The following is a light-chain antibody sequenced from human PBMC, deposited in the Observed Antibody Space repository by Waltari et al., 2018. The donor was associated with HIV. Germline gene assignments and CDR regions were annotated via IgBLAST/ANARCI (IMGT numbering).Light chain of an antibody. CDR2: PDT. CDR3: QSADLSGTYWV. V-gene: IGLV3-25*03. Sequence: SYDVTQPSSVSVSPGQTARITCSGSALPDQFVYWYQQKPGQAPVLVIYPDTQSPSGIPERFSGSSSGTVATLTIRGVRTEDEADYHCQSADLSGTYWVFGGGTKLTVL. J-gene: IGLJ3*02. CDR1: ALPDQF.